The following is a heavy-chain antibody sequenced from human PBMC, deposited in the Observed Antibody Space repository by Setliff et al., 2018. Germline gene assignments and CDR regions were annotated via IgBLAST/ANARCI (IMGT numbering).Heavy chain of an antibody. CDR3: VKDPSVYGADSGSI. CDR1: GFTFSRYA. J-gene: IGHJ3*02. V-gene: IGHV3-64D*09. Sequence: GGSLRLSCSASGFTFSRYAMHWVRQAPRKGLESVSAISSTGIPIYYADSVKARFTISRDDAQNTLYLQMSSLRTDDTAVYYCVKDPSVYGADSGSIWGRGTMVTVSS. D-gene: IGHD2-21*02. CDR2: ISSTGIPI.